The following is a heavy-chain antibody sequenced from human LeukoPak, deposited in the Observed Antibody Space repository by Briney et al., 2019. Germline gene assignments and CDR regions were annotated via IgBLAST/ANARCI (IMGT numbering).Heavy chain of an antibody. D-gene: IGHD2-2*01. Sequence: ASVNVSCKASGGTFSRYAISWVRQAPGQGLEWMGGIIPIFGTANYAQKFQGRVTITADESASTAYMEMSSLRSEDTAIYYCARALGQLCPRPMCAFDIWGQGTMVTVSS. CDR3: ARALGQLCPRPMCAFDI. V-gene: IGHV1-69*13. J-gene: IGHJ3*02. CDR1: GGTFSRYA. CDR2: IIPIFGTA.